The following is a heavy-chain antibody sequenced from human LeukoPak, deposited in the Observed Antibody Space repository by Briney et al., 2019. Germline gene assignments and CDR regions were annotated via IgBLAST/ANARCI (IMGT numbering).Heavy chain of an antibody. CDR1: GYTFTGYY. CDR3: ARSLTVTTSGTVDY. V-gene: IGHV1-8*02. CDR2: MNPNSGNT. Sequence: ASVKVSCKASGYTFTGYYMHWVRQATGQGLEWMGWMNPNSGNTGYAQKFQGRVTMTRNTSISTAYMELSSLRSEDTAVYYCARSLTVTTSGTVDYWGQGTLVTVSS. J-gene: IGHJ4*02. D-gene: IGHD4-17*01.